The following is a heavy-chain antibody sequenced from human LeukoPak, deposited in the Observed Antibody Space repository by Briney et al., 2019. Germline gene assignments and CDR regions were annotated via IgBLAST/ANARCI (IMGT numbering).Heavy chain of an antibody. D-gene: IGHD1-26*01. CDR2: INSDGSTI. CDR1: GFSFSDVW. V-gene: IGHV3-7*01. J-gene: IGHJ3*02. Sequence: GGSLRLSCVASGFSFSDVWMTWVRQAPGKGLDWLGNINSDGSTINYVDSMKGRITFSRDNAKNSLYLQINSLRVEDTAVFYCARDSGANAFDIWGQGTTVTVSS. CDR3: ARDSGANAFDI.